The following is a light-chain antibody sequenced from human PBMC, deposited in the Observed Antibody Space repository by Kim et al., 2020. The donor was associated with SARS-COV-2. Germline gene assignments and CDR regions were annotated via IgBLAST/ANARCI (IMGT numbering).Light chain of an antibody. CDR2: QDS. CDR1: KLGDKY. Sequence: VSPGQTASITCSGDKLGDKYACWYQQKPGQSPVLVIYQDSKRPSGIPERFSGSNSGNTATLTISGTQAMDEADYYCQAWDSSSVVFGGGTQLTVL. V-gene: IGLV3-1*01. J-gene: IGLJ2*01. CDR3: QAWDSSSVV.